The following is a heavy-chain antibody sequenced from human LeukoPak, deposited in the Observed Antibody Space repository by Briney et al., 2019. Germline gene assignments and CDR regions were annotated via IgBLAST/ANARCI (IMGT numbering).Heavy chain of an antibody. Sequence: ASVKVSCKASGYTFTSYAMHWVRQAPGQRLEWMGWINAGNGNTKCSQKFQGRVTITRDTSASTAYMELSSLRSEDTAVYYCARLASYDILTGYYLDYWGQGTLVTVSS. V-gene: IGHV1-3*01. D-gene: IGHD3-9*01. J-gene: IGHJ4*02. CDR3: ARLASYDILTGYYLDY. CDR2: INAGNGNT. CDR1: GYTFTSYA.